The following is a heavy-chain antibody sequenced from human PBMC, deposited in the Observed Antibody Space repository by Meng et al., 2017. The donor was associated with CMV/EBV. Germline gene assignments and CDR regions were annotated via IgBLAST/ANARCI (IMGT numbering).Heavy chain of an antibody. J-gene: IGHJ2*01. D-gene: IGHD1-26*01. CDR3: ARVDSGSYSFDL. Sequence: CAVSGFTFSDYYMSWIRQAPGEGLEWVSYISSSGSTIYYADSVKGRFTISRDNAKNSLYLQMNSLRAEDTAVYYCARVDSGSYSFDLWGRGTLVTVSS. CDR1: GFTFSDYY. CDR2: ISSSGSTI. V-gene: IGHV3-11*01.